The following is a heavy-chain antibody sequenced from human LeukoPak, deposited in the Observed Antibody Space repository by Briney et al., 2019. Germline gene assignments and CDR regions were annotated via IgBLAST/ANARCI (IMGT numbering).Heavy chain of an antibody. CDR2: IKQDGSEK. CDR1: GFTFSSYW. J-gene: IGHJ4*02. Sequence: GGSLRLSCAASGFTFSSYWRSWVRQAPGKGLEWVANIKQDGSEKYYVDSVKGRFTISRDNAKNSLYLQMNSLRAEDTAVYYCARDQGFQCDYWGQGTLVTVSS. V-gene: IGHV3-7*01. CDR3: ARDQGFQCDY. D-gene: IGHD2-15*01.